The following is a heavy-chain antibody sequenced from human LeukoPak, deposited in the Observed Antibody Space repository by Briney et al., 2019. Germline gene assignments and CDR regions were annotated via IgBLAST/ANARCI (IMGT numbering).Heavy chain of an antibody. D-gene: IGHD3-22*01. Sequence: GGSLRLSCAASGFTFSSYSMNWVRQAPGKGLEWVSSISSSSSYIYYADSVKGRFTISRDNAKNSLYLQMNSLRAEDTAVYYCARDLSGYTLKYYFDYWGQGTLVTVSS. V-gene: IGHV3-21*01. J-gene: IGHJ4*02. CDR3: ARDLSGYTLKYYFDY. CDR2: ISSSSSYI. CDR1: GFTFSSYS.